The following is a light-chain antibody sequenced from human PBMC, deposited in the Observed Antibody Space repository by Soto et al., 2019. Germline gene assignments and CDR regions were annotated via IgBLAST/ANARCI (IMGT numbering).Light chain of an antibody. CDR2: TTS. V-gene: IGKV1-39*01. Sequence: DTQMTQSPSSLSASVGDRVTITCRASQSVRNFLNWYQQKPGMAPRLLIHTTSSLQSGVPARFSGSGSGTYFTLTISSLQPEDVATYYCQQSSSTPQTFGGGTKVDNK. J-gene: IGKJ4*01. CDR3: QQSSSTPQT. CDR1: QSVRNF.